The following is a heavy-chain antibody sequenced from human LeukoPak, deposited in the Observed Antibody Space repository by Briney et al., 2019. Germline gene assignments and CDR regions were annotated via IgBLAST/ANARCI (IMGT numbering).Heavy chain of an antibody. J-gene: IGHJ6*02. D-gene: IGHD6-13*01. Sequence: KPSETLSLTCTVSGGSISSSSYYWGWIRQPPGKGLEWIGSIYYSGSTYYNPSLKSRVTISVDTSKNQFTLKLSSVTAADTAVYYCARIVAPPQQLLPSIVYGMDVWGQGTTVTVSS. CDR1: GGSISSSSYY. CDR3: ARIVAPPQQLLPSIVYGMDV. CDR2: IYYSGST. V-gene: IGHV4-39*01.